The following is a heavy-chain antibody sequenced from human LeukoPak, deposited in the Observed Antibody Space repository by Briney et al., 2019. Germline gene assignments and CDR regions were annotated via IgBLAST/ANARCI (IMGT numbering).Heavy chain of an antibody. V-gene: IGHV3-21*01. D-gene: IGHD5-18*01. CDR2: ISSSSSYI. Sequence: GGSPRLSCAASGFTFSSYSMNWVRQAPGKGLEWVSSISSSSSYIYYADSVKGRFTISRDNAKNSLYLQMNSLRAEDTAVYYCARDQTAMAYYWGQGTLVTVSS. CDR1: GFTFSSYS. J-gene: IGHJ4*02. CDR3: ARDQTAMAYY.